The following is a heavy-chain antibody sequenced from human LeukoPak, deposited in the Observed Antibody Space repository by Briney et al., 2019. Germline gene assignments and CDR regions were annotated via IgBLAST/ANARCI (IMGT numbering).Heavy chain of an antibody. CDR1: GFTFRTAW. V-gene: IGHV3-15*01. D-gene: IGHD2-15*01. Sequence: GGSLRLSCAASGFTFRTAWMNWVRQAPGKGLEWVGRIKSKTDGGTLDYAAPVKGRFTISRDDSKNTLYLQMNSLKTEDTAVYYCSTSAYCSGGSCSGFDYWGLGTRVTVSS. CDR2: IKSKTDGGTL. J-gene: IGHJ4*02. CDR3: STSAYCSGGSCSGFDY.